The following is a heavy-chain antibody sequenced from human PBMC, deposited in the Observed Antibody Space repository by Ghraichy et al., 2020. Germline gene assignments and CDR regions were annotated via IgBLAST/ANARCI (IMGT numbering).Heavy chain of an antibody. V-gene: IGHV3-48*01. CDR3: ANLPAGSYYYGMDV. CDR1: GFTFSSYP. CDR2: ISSSSSTI. Sequence: GGSLRLSCAASGFTFSSYPMNWVRQAPGTGLEWLSYISSSSSTIYYADSLKGRFTISRDNAKNSLYLQMNSLRAEDTAVYYCANLPAGSYYYGMDVWGQGTTVTVSS. J-gene: IGHJ6*02. D-gene: IGHD6-13*01.